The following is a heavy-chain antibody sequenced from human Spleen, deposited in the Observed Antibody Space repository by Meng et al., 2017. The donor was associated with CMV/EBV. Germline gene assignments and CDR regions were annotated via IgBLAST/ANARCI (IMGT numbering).Heavy chain of an antibody. D-gene: IGHD3-3*01. Sequence: SETLSLTCTVSGGSISSGGYYWSWIRQPPGKGLEWIGSIYHSGSTYYNPSLKSRVTISVDTSKNQFSLKLSSVTAADTAVYYCARDGVVIIPYDYGMDVWGQGTTVTVSS. CDR1: GGSISSGGYY. CDR3: ARDGVVIIPYDYGMDV. J-gene: IGHJ6*02. CDR2: IYHSGST. V-gene: IGHV4-39*01.